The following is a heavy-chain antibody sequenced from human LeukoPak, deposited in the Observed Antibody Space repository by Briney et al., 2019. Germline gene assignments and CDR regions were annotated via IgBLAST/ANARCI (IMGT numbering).Heavy chain of an antibody. J-gene: IGHJ4*02. CDR3: ARDLEGGYFDY. CDR1: GGSISSYS. D-gene: IGHD3-16*01. CDR2: LYPSGST. Sequence: PSETLSLTCTVSGGSISSYSWSWFRQPAGKGLEWIGRLYPSGSTIYNPSLRGRVTMSVDTSRNQFSLNLSPVTAADTALYYCARDLEGGYFDYWGQGTLVTVSS. V-gene: IGHV4-4*07.